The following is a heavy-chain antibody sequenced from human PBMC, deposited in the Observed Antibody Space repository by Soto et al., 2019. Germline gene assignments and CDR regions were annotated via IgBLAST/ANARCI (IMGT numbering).Heavy chain of an antibody. D-gene: IGHD2-2*01. CDR3: ARDRVPAAGFDY. Sequence: SETLSLTCTVSGGSISSYYWSWIRQPPGKGLEWIGYIYYSGSTNYNPSLKSRVTISVDTSKNQFSLKLSSVTAADTAVYYCARDRVPAAGFDYWGQGTLVTVSS. J-gene: IGHJ4*02. V-gene: IGHV4-59*01. CDR1: GGSISSYY. CDR2: IYYSGST.